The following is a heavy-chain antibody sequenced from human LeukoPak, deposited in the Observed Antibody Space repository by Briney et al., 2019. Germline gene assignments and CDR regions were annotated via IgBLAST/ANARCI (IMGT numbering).Heavy chain of an antibody. CDR1: GFTFSSYW. J-gene: IGHJ4*02. CDR2: IKQDGSEK. D-gene: IGHD5-18*01. V-gene: IGHV3-7*01. Sequence: SGGSLRLSCAASGFTFSSYWMSWVRQAPGKGLEWVANIKQDGSEKYYVDSVKGRFTISRDNAKNSLYLQMNSLRAEDTAVYYCARTTTDTAMVPFDYWGQETLVTVSS. CDR3: ARTTTDTAMVPFDY.